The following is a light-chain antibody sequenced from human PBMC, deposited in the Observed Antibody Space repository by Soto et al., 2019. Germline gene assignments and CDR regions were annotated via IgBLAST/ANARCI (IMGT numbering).Light chain of an antibody. J-gene: IGLJ3*02. V-gene: IGLV2-14*01. CDR2: EVT. Sequence: QSVLTQPASVSGFPEQSITISCTGTGSDIGAYNYVSWYQHHPGKAPKLLIHEVTNRPSGVSRRFSGSKSGNTASLTISQLRAEDEADYYCNSFTTSSTLLFGGGTKLTVL. CDR1: GSDIGAYNY. CDR3: NSFTTSSTLL.